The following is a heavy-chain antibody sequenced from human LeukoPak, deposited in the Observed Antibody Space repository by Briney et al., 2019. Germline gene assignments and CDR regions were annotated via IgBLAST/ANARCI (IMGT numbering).Heavy chain of an antibody. CDR2: ISSSSSYI. V-gene: IGHV3-21*01. Sequence: GGSLRLSCAASGLSFSSYAMSWVRQAPGKGLEWVSSISSSSSYIYYADSVKGRFTISRDNAKNSLYLQMNSLRAEDTAVYYCARDPYDFWSGYYFDYWGQGTLVTVSS. D-gene: IGHD3-3*01. J-gene: IGHJ4*02. CDR1: GLSFSSYA. CDR3: ARDPYDFWSGYYFDY.